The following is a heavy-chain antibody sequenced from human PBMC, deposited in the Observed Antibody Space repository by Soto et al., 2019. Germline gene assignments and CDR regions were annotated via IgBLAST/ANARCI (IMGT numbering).Heavy chain of an antibody. J-gene: IGHJ6*02. Sequence: QVQLVESGGGVVQPGRSLRLSCAASGFTFSSYGMHWVRQAPGKGLEWVAVIWYDGSNKYYADSVKGRFTISRDNSKNTLYLQMNSLRAEDTAVYYCARVVGGGYDRYYYYYCGMDVWGQGTTVTVSS. D-gene: IGHD5-12*01. CDR2: IWYDGSNK. CDR3: ARVVGGGYDRYYYYYCGMDV. CDR1: GFTFSSYG. V-gene: IGHV3-33*01.